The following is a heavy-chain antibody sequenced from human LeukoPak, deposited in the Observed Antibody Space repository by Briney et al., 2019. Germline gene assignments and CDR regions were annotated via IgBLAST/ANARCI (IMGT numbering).Heavy chain of an antibody. J-gene: IGHJ4*02. Sequence: PGVSLRLSCAASGFTVSSNYMNWVRQAPGKGLEWVSYISSSSSTIYYADSVKGRFTISRDNAKNSLYLQMNSLRAEDTAVYYCASTYSSTWSYINFDYWGQGTLVTVSS. V-gene: IGHV3-48*01. CDR1: GFTVSSNY. CDR3: ASTYSSTWSYINFDY. D-gene: IGHD6-13*01. CDR2: ISSSSSTI.